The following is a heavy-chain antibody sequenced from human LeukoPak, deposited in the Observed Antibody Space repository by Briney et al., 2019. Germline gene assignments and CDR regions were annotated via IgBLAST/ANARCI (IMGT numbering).Heavy chain of an antibody. V-gene: IGHV4-34*01. J-gene: IGHJ6*02. CDR2: INHSGST. CDR3: ARPEIRGPSREDPTTNYYDGMDV. D-gene: IGHD4-17*01. Sequence: KPSETLSLTCAVYGGSFSGYYWSWIRQPPGKGLEWIGEINHSGSTNYNPSLKSRVTISVDTSKNQFSLKLSSVTAADTAVYYCARPEIRGPSREDPTTNYYDGMDVWCQGTTVTVSS. CDR1: GGSFSGYY.